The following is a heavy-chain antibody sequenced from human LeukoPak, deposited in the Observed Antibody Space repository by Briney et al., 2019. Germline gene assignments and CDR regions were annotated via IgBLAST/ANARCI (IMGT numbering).Heavy chain of an antibody. J-gene: IGHJ4*02. CDR2: INPSGGST. Sequence: ASVKVSCKASGYTFTSYYMHWVRQAPGQELEWMGIINPSGGSTSYAQKFQGRVTMTRDTSTSTVYMELSSLRSEDTAVYYCARDFWSGYYAYWGQGTLVTVSS. CDR1: GYTFTSYY. V-gene: IGHV1-46*03. CDR3: ARDFWSGYYAY. D-gene: IGHD3-3*01.